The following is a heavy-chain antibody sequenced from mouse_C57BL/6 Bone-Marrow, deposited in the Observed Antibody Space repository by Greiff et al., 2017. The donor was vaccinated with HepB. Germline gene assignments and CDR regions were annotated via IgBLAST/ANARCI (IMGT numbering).Heavy chain of an antibody. Sequence: EVKVEESGGGLVQPGGSLSLSCAASGFTFTDYYMSWVRQPPGKALEWLGFIRNKANGYTTEYSASVKGRFTISRDNSQSILYLQMNALRAEDSATYYCARSTVVAPDWYFDVWGTGTTVTVSS. D-gene: IGHD1-1*01. CDR2: IRNKANGYTT. CDR3: ARSTVVAPDWYFDV. J-gene: IGHJ1*03. V-gene: IGHV7-3*01. CDR1: GFTFTDYY.